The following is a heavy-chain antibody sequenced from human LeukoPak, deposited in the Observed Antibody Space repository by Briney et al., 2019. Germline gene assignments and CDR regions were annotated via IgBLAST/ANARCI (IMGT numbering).Heavy chain of an antibody. Sequence: ASVKVSCKASGYMFTGYYMHWLRQAPGQGLEWMGWINPNSGGTNYPQKFQGRVTMTRDTSISTAYMELSRLRSDDTAVYYCATQGLAPEIDAFDIWGQGTMVTVSS. V-gene: IGHV1-2*02. CDR1: GYMFTGYY. D-gene: IGHD1-14*01. J-gene: IGHJ3*02. CDR3: ATQGLAPEIDAFDI. CDR2: INPNSGGT.